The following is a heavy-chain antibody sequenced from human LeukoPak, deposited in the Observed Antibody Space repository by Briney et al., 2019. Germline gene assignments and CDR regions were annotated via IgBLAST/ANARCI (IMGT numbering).Heavy chain of an antibody. Sequence: QPGGSLRLSCAASGFTFSFYAMYWVRQAPGKGLEWVSAISGSGGSTSYADSVKGRFTISRDNSKNTLYLQMNSLRAEDTAVYYCAKGEGAMVRGIVDYWGQGTLVTVSS. CDR3: AKGEGAMVRGIVDY. D-gene: IGHD3-10*01. J-gene: IGHJ4*02. V-gene: IGHV3-23*01. CDR2: ISGSGGST. CDR1: GFTFSFYA.